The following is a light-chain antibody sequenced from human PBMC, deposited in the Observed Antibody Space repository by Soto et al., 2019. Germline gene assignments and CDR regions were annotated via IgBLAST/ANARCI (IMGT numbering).Light chain of an antibody. CDR3: QQSYCPPWT. V-gene: IGKV1-39*01. CDR2: GAS. J-gene: IGKJ1*01. CDR1: QTIIKY. Sequence: IVVTQSPSSLSASVGDRVIINGRASQTIIKYLNWYQQKPGKAPKLLINGASSLQSGFPSSFNGRTSGADCLLTPTSLQPEDAATYYCQQSYCPPWTFGQGTKVDIK.